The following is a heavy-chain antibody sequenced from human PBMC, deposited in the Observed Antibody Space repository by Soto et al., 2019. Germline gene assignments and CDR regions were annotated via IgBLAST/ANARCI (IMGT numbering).Heavy chain of an antibody. D-gene: IGHD5-12*01. CDR1: GYSFSSDYY. CDR2: IYHSGTT. J-gene: IGHJ4*02. CDR3: ASEKIGWLQDS. Sequence: PSETLSLTCAGSGYSFSSDYYWAWIRQPPGKGLEWIGNIYHSGTTFYNPSLKSRVTMSIDTSKTQFALKLTSVTAADTAVYYCASEKIGWLQDSGGQGTLVTVSS. V-gene: IGHV4-38-2*01.